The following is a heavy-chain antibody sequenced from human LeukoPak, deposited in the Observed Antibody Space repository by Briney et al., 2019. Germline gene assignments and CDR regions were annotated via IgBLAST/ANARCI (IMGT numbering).Heavy chain of an antibody. J-gene: IGHJ4*02. CDR1: GGSFSGYY. V-gene: IGHV4-34*01. Sequence: SETLSLACAVYGGSFSGYYWSWIRQPPGKGLEWIGEINHSGSTNYNPSLKSRVTISVDTSKNQFSLKLSSVTAADTAVYYCARGQQLVHYWGQGTLVTVSS. CDR3: ARGQQLVHY. CDR2: INHSGST. D-gene: IGHD6-13*01.